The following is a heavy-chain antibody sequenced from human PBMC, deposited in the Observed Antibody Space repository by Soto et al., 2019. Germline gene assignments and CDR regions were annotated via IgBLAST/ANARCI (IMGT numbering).Heavy chain of an antibody. V-gene: IGHV4-30-4*01. Sequence: LSLTCTVSGGSISSGDYYWSWIRQPPGKGLEWIGYIYYSGSTYYNPSLKSRVTISVDTSKNQFSLKLSSVTAADTAVYYCARAVVVTAIPLYYDYYGMDVWGQGTTVTVSS. CDR2: IYYSGST. D-gene: IGHD2-21*02. CDR3: ARAVVVTAIPLYYDYYGMDV. J-gene: IGHJ6*02. CDR1: GGSISSGDYY.